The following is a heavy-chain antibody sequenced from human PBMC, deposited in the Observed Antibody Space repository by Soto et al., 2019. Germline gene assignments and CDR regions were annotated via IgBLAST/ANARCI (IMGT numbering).Heavy chain of an antibody. CDR1: GFTFSTYG. CDR3: ARWYCSGGSCYTTLPYFDY. D-gene: IGHD2-15*01. Sequence: GSLRLSCAASGFTFSTYGMHWVRQAPGKGLEWVAVIWYDGSNKYYADSVKGRFTISRDNSKNTLSLQMNSLRAEDTAVYYCARWYCSGGSCYTTLPYFDYCGQGTLATVYS. CDR2: IWYDGSNK. J-gene: IGHJ4*02. V-gene: IGHV3-33*01.